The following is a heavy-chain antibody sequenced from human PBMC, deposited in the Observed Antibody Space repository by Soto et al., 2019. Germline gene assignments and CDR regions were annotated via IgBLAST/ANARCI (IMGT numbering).Heavy chain of an antibody. Sequence: GGSLRLSCAASGFTFSSYAMSWVRQAPGKGLEWVSAISGSGGSTYYADSVKGRFTISRDNSKNTLYLQMNSLRAEDTAVYYCAKCILANYYYYGMDVWGQGTTVTVSS. CDR2: ISGSGGST. V-gene: IGHV3-23*01. CDR1: GFTFSSYA. J-gene: IGHJ6*02. D-gene: IGHD1-26*01. CDR3: AKCILANYYYYGMDV.